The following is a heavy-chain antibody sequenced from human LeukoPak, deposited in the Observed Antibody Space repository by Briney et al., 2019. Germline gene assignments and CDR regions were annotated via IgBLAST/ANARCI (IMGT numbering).Heavy chain of an antibody. Sequence: GGSLRLSCAASGFTFGSYAMSWVRQAPGKGLEWVSAISGSGGSTYYADSVKGRFTISRDNAKNSLYLQMNSLRAEDTALYYCAKDIGQWLGNFDYWGQGTLVTVSS. J-gene: IGHJ4*02. D-gene: IGHD6-19*01. V-gene: IGHV3-23*01. CDR1: GFTFGSYA. CDR3: AKDIGQWLGNFDY. CDR2: ISGSGGST.